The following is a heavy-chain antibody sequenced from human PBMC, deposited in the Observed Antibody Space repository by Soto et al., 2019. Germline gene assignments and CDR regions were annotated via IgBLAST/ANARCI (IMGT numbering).Heavy chain of an antibody. CDR1: GYSVRIGVF. D-gene: IGHD3-3*01. CDR2: IFHNGNS. V-gene: IGHV4-38-2*01. Sequence: LSITSVASGYSVRIGVFWNWVQQSPEMGLQWIGTIFHNGNSSYNPSLKSRLTISVDTSGNEFSLNLRFVTAADTAIYYCARSEAIFTSTVGMGVWGQGTTVTVSS. J-gene: IGHJ6*02. CDR3: ARSEAIFTSTVGMGV.